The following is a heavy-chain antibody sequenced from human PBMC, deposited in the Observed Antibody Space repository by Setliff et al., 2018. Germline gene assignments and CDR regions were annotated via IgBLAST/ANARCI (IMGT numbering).Heavy chain of an antibody. Sequence: SSVKVSCKASGGTFSSYAISWVRQAPGQGLEWMGGIIPIFGTANYEQNFQGRVTITTDESTSTAYMELTSLRSEDTAVYYCARDGVHTAMLIDYYYYMDVWGKGTTVTVS. CDR1: GGTFSSYA. V-gene: IGHV1-69*05. D-gene: IGHD5-18*01. J-gene: IGHJ6*03. CDR2: IIPIFGTA. CDR3: ARDGVHTAMLIDYYYYMDV.